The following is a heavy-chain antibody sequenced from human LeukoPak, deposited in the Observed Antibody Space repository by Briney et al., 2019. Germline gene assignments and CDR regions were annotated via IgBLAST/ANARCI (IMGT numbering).Heavy chain of an antibody. CDR1: GFKFADYS. Sequence: GGSLRLSCAASGFKFADYSMHWVRQAPGKGLEWVSSINWYGDKIGYGDSVKGRFTISRDNAKNSLYLQMNSLRAEDTAVYYCARELLYSYGHPFDYWGQGTLVTVSS. CDR2: INWYGDKI. CDR3: ARELLYSYGHPFDY. V-gene: IGHV3-20*04. J-gene: IGHJ4*02. D-gene: IGHD5-18*01.